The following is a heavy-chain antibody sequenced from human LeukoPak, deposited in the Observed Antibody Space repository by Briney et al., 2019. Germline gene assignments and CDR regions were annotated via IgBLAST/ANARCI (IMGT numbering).Heavy chain of an antibody. CDR3: AKGLNSGSYFRDAFDI. D-gene: IGHD1-26*01. CDR1: GFTFSSYA. V-gene: IGHV3-23*01. J-gene: IGHJ3*02. CDR2: ISGSGGST. Sequence: GGSLRLSCAASGFTFSSYAMSWVRQAPGKGLEWVSAISGSGGSTYYADSVKGRFTISRDNSKNTLYLQMNSLRAEDTAVYYCAKGLNSGSYFRDAFDIWGQGTMVTVSS.